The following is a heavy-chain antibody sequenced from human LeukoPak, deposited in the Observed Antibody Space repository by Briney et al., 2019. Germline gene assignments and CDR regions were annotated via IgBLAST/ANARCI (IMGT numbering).Heavy chain of an antibody. CDR3: AREEHDYVWGSYRYYYYYGIDV. CDR2: ISFDGSNE. CDR1: GFTFSSFG. Sequence: GGSLRLSCAASGFTFSSFGMHWVRQSPGRGLEWVSFISFDGSNEFYANSLKGRFTISRDNSKDTLYLQMDSLRAEDTALYYCAREEHDYVWGSYRYYYYYGIDVWGQGTTVTVSS. V-gene: IGHV3-30*02. D-gene: IGHD3-16*02. J-gene: IGHJ6*02.